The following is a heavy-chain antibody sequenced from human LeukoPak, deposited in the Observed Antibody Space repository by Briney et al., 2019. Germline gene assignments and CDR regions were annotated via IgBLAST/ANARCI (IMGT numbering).Heavy chain of an antibody. CDR1: GGSISSYY. D-gene: IGHD3-3*01. J-gene: IGHJ5*02. CDR3: ARENYDFWSGYHRMNWFDP. CDR2: IYTSGST. Sequence: SETLSLTCTVSGGSISSYYWSWIRQPAGKGLEWIGRIYTSGSTNYNPSLKSRVTMSVDTSKNQFSLKLGSVTAADTAVYYCARENYDFWSGYHRMNWFDPWGQGTLVTVSS. V-gene: IGHV4-4*07.